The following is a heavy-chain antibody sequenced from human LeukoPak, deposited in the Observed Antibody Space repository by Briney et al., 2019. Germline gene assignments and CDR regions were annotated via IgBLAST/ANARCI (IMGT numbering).Heavy chain of an antibody. D-gene: IGHD5-24*01. CDR1: GYTFTGYY. CDR3: ARVWWWEDGYNYKVYYFDY. CDR2: INPNSGGT. V-gene: IGHV1-2*02. J-gene: IGHJ4*02. Sequence: ASVKVSCKASGYTFTGYYIHWVRQAPGQGLEWMGWINPNSGGTNYAQKFQGRVTMTRDTSISTAYMELSRLRSDDTAVYYCARVWWWEDGYNYKVYYFDYWGQGTLVSVSS.